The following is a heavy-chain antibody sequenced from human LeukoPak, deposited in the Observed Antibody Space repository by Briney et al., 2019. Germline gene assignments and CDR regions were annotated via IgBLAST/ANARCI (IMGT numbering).Heavy chain of an antibody. CDR3: AKKWGVGTTTLDYFDY. CDR2: ISGSGGST. D-gene: IGHD1-26*01. Sequence: PGGSLRLSCAASGFTFSNYAMCWVRQAPGKGLEWVSGISGSGGSTYYADSVKGRFTISRDNSKNTLYLQMNSLTDEDTAVYYCAKKWGVGTTTLDYFDYWGQGTLVTVSS. J-gene: IGHJ4*02. CDR1: GFTFSNYA. V-gene: IGHV3-23*01.